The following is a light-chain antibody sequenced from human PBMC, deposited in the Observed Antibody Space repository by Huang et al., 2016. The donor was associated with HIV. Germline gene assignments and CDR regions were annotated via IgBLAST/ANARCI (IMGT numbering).Light chain of an antibody. CDR3: QQRSKWPLP. J-gene: IGKJ4*01. CDR1: QSIGTY. V-gene: IGKV3-11*01. Sequence: EIVLTQSPVTLSLSPGDRATLSCRASQSIGTYLAWYQQKSGQAPRLLIYDVSNRAAGVPARFRASGSVTDFTLTIASLDPDDFAIYHCQQRSKWPLPFGGGTKVEMK. CDR2: DVS.